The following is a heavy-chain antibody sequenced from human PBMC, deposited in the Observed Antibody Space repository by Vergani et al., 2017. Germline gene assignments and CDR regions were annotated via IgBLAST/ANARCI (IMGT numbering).Heavy chain of an antibody. V-gene: IGHV3-23*01. D-gene: IGHD6-13*01. Sequence: VQMLESGGGLVQPGGSLRLSCTASGFTFNNYAMNWVRQAPGKGLEWVSAISGSGFITDYADSVKGRFIISRDNSKNTLYLQMNSLRAEDTAVYYCAKDISSSSSAAAEDWGQGTLVTVSS. CDR1: GFTFNNYA. J-gene: IGHJ4*02. CDR2: ISGSGFIT. CDR3: AKDISSSSSAAAED.